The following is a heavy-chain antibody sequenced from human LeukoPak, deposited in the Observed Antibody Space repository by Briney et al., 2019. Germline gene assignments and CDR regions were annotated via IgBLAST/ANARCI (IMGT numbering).Heavy chain of an antibody. CDR3: ARGGRIAAAGTGYFDY. Sequence: GSLRLSCAASGFTFSNAWMSWVRQPPGKGLEWIGEINHSGSTNYNPSLKSRVTISVDTSKNQFSLKLSSVTAADTAVYYCARGGRIAAAGTGYFDYWGQGTLVTVSS. CDR1: GFTFSNAW. D-gene: IGHD6-13*01. CDR2: INHSGST. J-gene: IGHJ4*02. V-gene: IGHV4-34*01.